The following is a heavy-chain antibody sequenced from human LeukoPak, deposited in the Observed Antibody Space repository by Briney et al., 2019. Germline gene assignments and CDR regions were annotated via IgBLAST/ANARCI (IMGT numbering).Heavy chain of an antibody. V-gene: IGHV1-69*13. CDR2: IIPIFGTA. CDR1: GGTFISYA. D-gene: IGHD1-7*01. Sequence: GASVKVSCKASGGTFISYAISWVRQAPGQGLEWMGGIIPIFGTANYAQKFQGRVTITADESTSTAYMELSSLRSEDTAVYYCARAQDAGTYWFDPWAREPWSPSPQ. CDR3: ARAQDAGTYWFDP. J-gene: IGHJ5*02.